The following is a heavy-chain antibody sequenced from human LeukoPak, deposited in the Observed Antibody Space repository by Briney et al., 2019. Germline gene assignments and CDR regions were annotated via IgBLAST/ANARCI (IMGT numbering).Heavy chain of an antibody. CDR1: GFSFSTYW. J-gene: IGHJ2*01. D-gene: IGHD6-6*01. CDR3: ARMVLYSSSRGRYFDL. CDR2: IKEDESEK. Sequence: GGSLRLSCAASGFSFSTYWMTWVRQAPGKGLEWVANIKEDESEKHYVDSVKGRFTISRDNAKNSLYLQMNSLRAEDTAVYYCARMVLYSSSRGRYFDLWGRGTPVTVSS. V-gene: IGHV3-7*01.